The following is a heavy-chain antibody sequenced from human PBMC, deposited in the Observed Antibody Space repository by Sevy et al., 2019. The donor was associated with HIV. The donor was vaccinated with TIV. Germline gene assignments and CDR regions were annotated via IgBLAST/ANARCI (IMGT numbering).Heavy chain of an antibody. D-gene: IGHD5-18*01. J-gene: IGHJ4*02. V-gene: IGHV3-53*01. Sequence: GGSLRLSCAASGFPVRTNYINWVRQAPGKGLEWVSTIYAGGNDNYADSVKGRCSISADNSKNIVYLQINSLRGEDTAVYYCARETVSGYNLWGQGTLVTVSS. CDR3: ARETVSGYNL. CDR2: IYAGGND. CDR1: GFPVRTNY.